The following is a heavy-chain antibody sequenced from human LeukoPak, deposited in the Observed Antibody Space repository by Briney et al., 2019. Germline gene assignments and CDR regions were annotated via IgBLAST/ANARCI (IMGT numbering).Heavy chain of an antibody. J-gene: IGHJ4*02. D-gene: IGHD3-16*02. CDR2: TYYRSKWYN. Sequence: PSQTLSLTCAISGDSVSSNSAAWNWIRQSPSRGLEWLGRTYYRSKWYNDYAVSVKSRITINPDTSKNQFSLQLNSVTPEDTAVYYCARGSYDYVWGSYRYTKALFDYWGQGTLVTVSS. CDR3: ARGSYDYVWGSYRYTKALFDY. CDR1: GDSVSSNSAA. V-gene: IGHV6-1*01.